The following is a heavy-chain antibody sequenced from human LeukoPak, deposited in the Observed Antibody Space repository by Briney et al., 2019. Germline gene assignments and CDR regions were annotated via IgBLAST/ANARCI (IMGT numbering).Heavy chain of an antibody. CDR1: GGSISNYY. J-gene: IGHJ4*02. Sequence: KPSETLSLTCTVSGGSISNYYWCWIRQPPGKGLEWIGYIYYSGSTNYNPSLKSRVTISVDTSKNQFSLKLSSVTAADTAVYYCARAGQFISARPISFDYWGQGTLVTVSS. CDR3: ARAGQFISARPISFDY. V-gene: IGHV4-59*01. D-gene: IGHD6-6*01. CDR2: IYYSGST.